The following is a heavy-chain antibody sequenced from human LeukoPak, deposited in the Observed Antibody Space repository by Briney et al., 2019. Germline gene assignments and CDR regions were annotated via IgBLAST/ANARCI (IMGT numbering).Heavy chain of an antibody. D-gene: IGHD6-13*01. V-gene: IGHV3-30-3*01. J-gene: IGHJ3*02. Sequence: GGSLRLSCAASGFTFSSYAMHWVRQAPGKGLEWVAVISYDGSNKYYANSVKGRFTISRDNAKNSLYLEMSSLRGEDTALYYCARDTSPRIAAIYYDAFDIWGQGTMVTVSS. CDR3: ARDTSPRIAAIYYDAFDI. CDR2: ISYDGSNK. CDR1: GFTFSSYA.